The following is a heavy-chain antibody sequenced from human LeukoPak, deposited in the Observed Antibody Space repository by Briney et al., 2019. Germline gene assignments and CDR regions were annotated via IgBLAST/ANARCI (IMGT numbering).Heavy chain of an antibody. CDR2: ISWNSVSI. CDR1: GFTFDDYA. Sequence: PGGSLSLSCAASGFTFDDYAMHWVRQAPGKGLEWVSTISWNSVSIDYADSVKGRFTISRDNAKNSLYLQMNSLKPEDTALYYCAKDLGTNYYYYGMDVWGQGTTVTVSS. CDR3: AKDLGTNYYYYGMDV. D-gene: IGHD1-14*01. J-gene: IGHJ6*02. V-gene: IGHV3-9*01.